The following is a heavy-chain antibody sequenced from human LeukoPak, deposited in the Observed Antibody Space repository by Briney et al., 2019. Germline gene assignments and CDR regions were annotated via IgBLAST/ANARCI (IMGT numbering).Heavy chain of an antibody. CDR2: ISSSGSTI. V-gene: IGHV3-48*03. Sequence: GGSLRLSCAASGFTFSSYEMNWVRQAPGKGLEWVSYISSSGSTIYYADSVKGRFTISRDNAKNSLYLQMNSLRAEDTAVYYCARGHSSGLYYWGQGTLVTVSS. D-gene: IGHD6-19*01. CDR3: ARGHSSGLYY. CDR1: GFTFSSYE. J-gene: IGHJ4*02.